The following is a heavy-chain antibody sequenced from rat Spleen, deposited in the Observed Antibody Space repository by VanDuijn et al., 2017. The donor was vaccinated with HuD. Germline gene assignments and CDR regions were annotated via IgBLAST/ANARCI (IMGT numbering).Heavy chain of an antibody. CDR3: ARDNNYKAY. D-gene: IGHD1-10*01. Sequence: EVQLQESGPGLVKPSQSISLTCSVTGYSITSNYWGWIRKFPGNKLEWMGYINSAGSTNYNPSLKSRISITRDTSKNQFFLQVNSVTTEDTATYYCARDNNYKAYWGQGVMVTVSS. V-gene: IGHV3-3*01. CDR2: INSAGST. J-gene: IGHJ2*01. CDR1: GYSITSNY.